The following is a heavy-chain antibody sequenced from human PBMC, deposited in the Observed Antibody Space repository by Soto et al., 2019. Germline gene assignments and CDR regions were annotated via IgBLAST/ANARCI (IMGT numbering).Heavy chain of an antibody. CDR2: IYYSGSSGST. V-gene: IGHV4-59*01. J-gene: IGHJ3*02. CDR3: ARMNQLAPKRNAFDI. D-gene: IGHD1-1*01. Sequence: SETLSLTCTVSGVSISSYYWTWTRQPPGKGLEWIGYIYYSGSSGSTNYSPSLKSRVTMSADTSKNQFSLKLSSVTAADTAVYYCARMNQLAPKRNAFDIWGQGTMVTVSS. CDR1: GVSISSYY.